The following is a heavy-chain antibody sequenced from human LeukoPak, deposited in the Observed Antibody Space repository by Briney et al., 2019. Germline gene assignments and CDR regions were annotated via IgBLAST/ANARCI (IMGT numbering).Heavy chain of an antibody. CDR1: GYTFASYD. CDR2: MNPNSGNT. CDR3: ARVFTMVRGVIGY. D-gene: IGHD3-10*01. Sequence: ASVKVSCKASGYTFASYDINWVRQATGQGLEWMGWMNPNSGNTGYAQKFQGRVTMTRNTSISTAYMELSSLRSEDTAVYYCARVFTMVRGVIGYWGQGTLVTASS. V-gene: IGHV1-8*01. J-gene: IGHJ4*02.